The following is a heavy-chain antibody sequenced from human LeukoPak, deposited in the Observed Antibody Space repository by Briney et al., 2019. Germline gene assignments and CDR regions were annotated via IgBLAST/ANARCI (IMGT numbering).Heavy chain of an antibody. CDR1: GYSFTDYY. J-gene: IGHJ4*02. D-gene: IGHD6-13*01. CDR2: INPHSGGR. CDR3: AKVRDRLSSFYPAA. Sequence: ASVRVSFKASGYSFTDYYIHWVRQAPGQGLEWMGWINPHSGGRNLAQKFQGRVTMTRDTSITTAYLELSGLTSDDTAMYYCAKVRDRLSSFYPAAWGQGTLVSVSS. V-gene: IGHV1-2*02.